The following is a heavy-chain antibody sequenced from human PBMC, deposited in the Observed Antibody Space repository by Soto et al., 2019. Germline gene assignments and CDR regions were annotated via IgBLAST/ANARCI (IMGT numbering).Heavy chain of an antibody. V-gene: IGHV1-2*02. D-gene: IGHD1-26*01. CDR2: INPNSGGT. CDR1: GYTFTGEY. CDR3: ARGGPQGDYFDY. Sequence: ASVKVSCKASGYTFTGEYMHWVRQAPGQGLGWMGWINPNSGGTNYAQKFQGRVTMARDTSISTVYMELSRLRSDDTAVYYCARGGPQGDYFDYWGQGTLVTVSS. J-gene: IGHJ4*02.